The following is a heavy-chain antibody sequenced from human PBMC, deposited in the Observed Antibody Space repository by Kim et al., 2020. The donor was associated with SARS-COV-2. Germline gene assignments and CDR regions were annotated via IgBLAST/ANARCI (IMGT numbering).Heavy chain of an antibody. Sequence: SVKVSCKASGGTFSSYAISWVRQAPGQGLEWMGGIIPIFGTANYAQKFQGRVTITADKSTSTAYMELSSLRSEDTAVYYCARLGYCSSTSCYLSDAFDIWGQGTMVTVSS. J-gene: IGHJ3*02. CDR3: ARLGYCSSTSCYLSDAFDI. D-gene: IGHD2-2*01. CDR1: GGTFSSYA. V-gene: IGHV1-69*06. CDR2: IIPIFGTA.